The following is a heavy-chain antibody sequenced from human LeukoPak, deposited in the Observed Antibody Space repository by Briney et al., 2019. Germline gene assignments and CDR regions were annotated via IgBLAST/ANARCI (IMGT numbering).Heavy chain of an antibody. Sequence: SETLSLTCTVSGGSISSYYWNWIRQPAGKGLEWVGRIHTSGSTNYNPSLKSRVTMSVDTSKNKFSLKLSSVTAADTAVYYCARRNYYDSSGYPYYYYYMDVWGKGTTVTISS. CDR2: IHTSGST. V-gene: IGHV4-4*07. CDR1: GGSISSYY. D-gene: IGHD3-22*01. CDR3: ARRNYYDSSGYPYYYYYMDV. J-gene: IGHJ6*03.